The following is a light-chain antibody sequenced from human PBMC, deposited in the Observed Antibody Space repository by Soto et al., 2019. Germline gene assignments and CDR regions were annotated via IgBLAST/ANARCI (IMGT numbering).Light chain of an antibody. CDR1: QNINAW. CDR2: DVS. J-gene: IGKJ1*01. CDR3: QQYGSSPWT. V-gene: IGKV1-5*01. Sequence: DIQMTQAPSTLSASVGDRVTITCRASQNINAWLAWYQQKPGKAPKLLIYDVSTLHSGVPSRFSGSGSGTDFTLTISRLEPEDFAVYYCQQYGSSPWTFGQGTKVDIK.